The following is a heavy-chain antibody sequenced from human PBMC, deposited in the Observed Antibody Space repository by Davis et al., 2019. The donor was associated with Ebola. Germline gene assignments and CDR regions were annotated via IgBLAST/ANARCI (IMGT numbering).Heavy chain of an antibody. CDR1: GGSISSYY. Sequence: PSETLSLTCTVSGGSISSYYWSWLRPPPGKGLEWIGYIYYSGSTNYNPSLKSRVTISVDTSKNQFSLKLSSVTAADTAVYYCARMYCSSTSCYRGDAFDIWGQGTMVTVSS. CDR3: ARMYCSSTSCYRGDAFDI. J-gene: IGHJ3*02. CDR2: IYYSGST. D-gene: IGHD2-2*01. V-gene: IGHV4-59*01.